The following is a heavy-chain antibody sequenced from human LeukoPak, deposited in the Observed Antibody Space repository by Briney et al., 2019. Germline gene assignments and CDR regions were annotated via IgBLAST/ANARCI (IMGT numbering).Heavy chain of an antibody. CDR1: GFTFSSYT. J-gene: IGHJ4*02. CDR3: AKGIASAVVAYFDY. Sequence: GRSLRLSCAASGFTFSSYTIHWVRQAPGKGLKWVAAISYDGSNKYYTDSVKGRFTISRDNSKNTLYLQMNSLRAEDTAVYYCAKGIASAVVAYFDYWGQGTLVTVSS. CDR2: ISYDGSNK. V-gene: IGHV3-30*04. D-gene: IGHD2-15*01.